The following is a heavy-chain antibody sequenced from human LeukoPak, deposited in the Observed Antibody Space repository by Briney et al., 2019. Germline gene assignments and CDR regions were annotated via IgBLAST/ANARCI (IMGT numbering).Heavy chain of an antibody. V-gene: IGHV3-23*01. CDR3: VKESPYPVGGTGRIYYFDN. J-gene: IGHJ4*02. CDR1: GFTFSRYA. CDR2: VSAPGTT. D-gene: IGHD1-26*01. Sequence: GGSLRLSCAASGFTFSRYAMSWVRQAPGKGVEWVSAVSAPGTTYYEDIVKGRFSVSRDISKNTLSLQMNSLRAEDTAVYYCVKESPYPVGGTGRIYYFDNWGQGTLVTVSS.